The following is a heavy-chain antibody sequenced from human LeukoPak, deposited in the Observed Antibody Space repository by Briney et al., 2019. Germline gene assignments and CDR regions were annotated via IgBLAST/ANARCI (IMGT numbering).Heavy chain of an antibody. CDR3: AKDHYYGSGSPLGY. Sequence: GGSLRLSCAASGFTVSSNYMSWVRQSPGKGLEWVSAISGSGGSTYYADSVKGRFTISRDNSKNTLYLQMNSLRAEDTAVYYCAKDHYYGSGSPLGYWGQGTLVTVSS. D-gene: IGHD3-10*01. V-gene: IGHV3-23*01. CDR1: GFTVSSNY. CDR2: ISGSGGST. J-gene: IGHJ4*02.